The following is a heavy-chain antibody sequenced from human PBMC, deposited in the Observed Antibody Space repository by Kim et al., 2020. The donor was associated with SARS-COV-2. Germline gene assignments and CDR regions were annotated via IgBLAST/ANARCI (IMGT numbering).Heavy chain of an antibody. CDR2: TSHDGSSQ. CDR3: ARDMTTVTLKWGVFDS. D-gene: IGHD4-17*01. V-gene: IGHV3-30*04. J-gene: IGHJ4*02. Sequence: GGSLRLSCAASGFSFSDYSMHWVRHVPGKGLGWVAVTSHDGSSQFYSDSVKGRFTISRDNSKNTLYLQMNGLRVDDTAVYYCARDMTTVTLKWGVFDSWGQGTLVTVSS. CDR1: GFSFSDYS.